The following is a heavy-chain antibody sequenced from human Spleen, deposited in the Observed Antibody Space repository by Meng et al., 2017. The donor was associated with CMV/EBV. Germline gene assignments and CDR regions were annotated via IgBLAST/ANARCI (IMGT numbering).Heavy chain of an antibody. CDR2: INSDGSST. D-gene: IGHD3-3*01. Sequence: GGSLRLSCAASGFTFSNHWMHWVRQAPGKGLEWVSRINSDGSSTTYADSVKGRFTISRDNAKNTLYVQMNSLRAEDTAVYYCARGFTYYDFWSGYYSSDAFDIWGQGTMVTVSS. J-gene: IGHJ3*02. CDR1: GFTFSNHW. CDR3: ARGFTYYDFWSGYYSSDAFDI. V-gene: IGHV3-74*01.